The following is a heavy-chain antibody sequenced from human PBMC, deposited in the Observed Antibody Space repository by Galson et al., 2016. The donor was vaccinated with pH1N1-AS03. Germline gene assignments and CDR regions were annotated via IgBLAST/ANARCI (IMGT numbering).Heavy chain of an antibody. CDR3: ATAGNYFDIRRFDY. J-gene: IGHJ4*02. D-gene: IGHD3-9*01. V-gene: IGHV1-69*05. CDR2: VKGVFRTT. CDR1: GLTFSSYA. Sequence: SVKVSCKASGLTFSSYAISWVRQAPGQGLEWMGGVKGVFRTTNYAQKVQGRITTTMGQSTSTAYMEVSSLRAEDTAVYYCATAGNYFDIRRFDYWGQGTPVTVFS.